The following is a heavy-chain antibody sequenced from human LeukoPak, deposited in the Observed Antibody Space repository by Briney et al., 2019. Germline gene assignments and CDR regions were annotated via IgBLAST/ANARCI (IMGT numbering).Heavy chain of an antibody. V-gene: IGHV1-2*02. D-gene: IGHD2-15*01. CDR3: ARAGYCSGGSCYDY. CDR2: INPNSGGT. CDR1: GYTFTGYY. Sequence: ASVKVSCKASGYTFTGYYMHWVRQAPGQGLGWMGGINPNSGGTNYAQKFQGRVTMTRDTSISTAYMVLSRLRSDDTAVYYCARAGYCSGGSCYDYWGQGTLVTVSS. J-gene: IGHJ4*02.